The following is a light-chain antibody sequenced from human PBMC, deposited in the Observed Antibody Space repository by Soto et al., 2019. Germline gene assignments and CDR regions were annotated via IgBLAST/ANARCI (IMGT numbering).Light chain of an antibody. CDR1: QSVSSIY. CDR2: GVS. J-gene: IGKJ1*01. Sequence: EIVLAQSPGTLSLSPGERATLSCRASQSVSSIYFAWYQQKRGQAPRLLICGVSSRATGIPDRFSGSGSGTDFILTISRLEPEDSAVYYCEQYGSSPRTFGQGTKVDI. CDR3: EQYGSSPRT. V-gene: IGKV3-20*01.